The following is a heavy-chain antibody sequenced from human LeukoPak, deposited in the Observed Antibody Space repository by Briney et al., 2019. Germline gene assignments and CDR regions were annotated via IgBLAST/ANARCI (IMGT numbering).Heavy chain of an antibody. CDR1: GDSISSHD. Sequence: SETLSPTCTVSGDSISSHDWSWIRQPPGKGLEWIGYIYYSGSTKYNPSLKSRVTISVDTSKSQFSLKLTSVTAADTAVYYCARGTRRSYYYMDVWGKGTTVTVSS. V-gene: IGHV4-59*11. J-gene: IGHJ6*03. CDR2: IYYSGST. CDR3: ARGTRRSYYYMDV. D-gene: IGHD1-14*01.